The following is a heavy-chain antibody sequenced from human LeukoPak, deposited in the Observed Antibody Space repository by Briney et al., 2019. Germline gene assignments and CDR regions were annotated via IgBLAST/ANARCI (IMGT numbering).Heavy chain of an antibody. CDR1: AFTFSTYA. Sequence: GGSLRLSCAGTAFTFSTYAMSWVRQAPGKGLEWVAHIKDDGSQKNYVDSVKGRFTISRDNAKNSLYLQMNSLRAEDTALYYCARGAEDRDYWGQGTLVTVSP. D-gene: IGHD2-15*01. V-gene: IGHV3-7*01. CDR2: IKDDGSQK. J-gene: IGHJ4*02. CDR3: ARGAEDRDY.